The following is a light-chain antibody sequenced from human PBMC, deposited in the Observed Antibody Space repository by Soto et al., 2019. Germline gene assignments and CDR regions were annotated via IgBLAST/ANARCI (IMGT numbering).Light chain of an antibody. CDR1: QGIDNW. CDR2: GAS. CDR3: QQANTFPLT. J-gene: IGKJ4*01. V-gene: IGKV1-12*01. Sequence: DIQMTQSPSSVSASVGDRVTITCRASQGIDNWLAWYQQKPGKAPNLLIYGASSLQSGVPSRFSGSGSGTDFTLTISSLQPEDFATYYRQQANTFPLTFGGGTKVDIK.